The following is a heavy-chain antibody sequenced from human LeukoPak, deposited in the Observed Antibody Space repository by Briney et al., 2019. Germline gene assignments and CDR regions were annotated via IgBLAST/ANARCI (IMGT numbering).Heavy chain of an antibody. Sequence: ASVKVSCKASGYTFTSYGISWVRQAPGQGLEWMGWINPNSGGTNYAQKFQGRVTMTRDTSISTAYMELSRLRSDDTAVYYCARDLGYSGYDYVRNWFDPWGQGTLVTVSS. V-gene: IGHV1-2*02. CDR3: ARDLGYSGYDYVRNWFDP. D-gene: IGHD5-12*01. CDR1: GYTFTSYG. J-gene: IGHJ5*02. CDR2: INPNSGGT.